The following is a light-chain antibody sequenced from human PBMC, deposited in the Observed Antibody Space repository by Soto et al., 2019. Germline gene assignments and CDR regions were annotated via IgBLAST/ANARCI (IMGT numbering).Light chain of an antibody. J-gene: IGKJ1*01. CDR1: QSISSC. Sequence: EIRMTQSASTLSASVGDGVSIXCRASQSISSCLGWYQQKPGKAPKLLISEASSLERGGPSRFSGSGSATEFTRTISSLQSEDFAVYYGQHYNTWPWTFGQGTKVDIK. CDR3: QHYNTWPWT. CDR2: EAS. V-gene: IGKV1-5*01.